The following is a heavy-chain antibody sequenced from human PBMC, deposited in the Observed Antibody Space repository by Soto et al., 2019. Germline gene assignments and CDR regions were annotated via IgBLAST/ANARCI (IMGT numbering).Heavy chain of an antibody. CDR2: ISGSGGST. J-gene: IGHJ4*02. Sequence: PGGSLRLSCAASGFTFSSYAMSWVRQAPGKGLEWVSAISGSGGSTYYADSVKGRFTISRDNSKNTLYLQMNSLRAEDTAVYYCAKAGYYYDSSGYYYVANYWGQGTLVPSPQ. CDR1: GFTFSSYA. V-gene: IGHV3-23*01. CDR3: AKAGYYYDSSGYYYVANY. D-gene: IGHD3-22*01.